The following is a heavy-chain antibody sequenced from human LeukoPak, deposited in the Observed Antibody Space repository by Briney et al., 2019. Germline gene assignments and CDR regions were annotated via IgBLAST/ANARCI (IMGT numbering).Heavy chain of an antibody. D-gene: IGHD2-21*02. J-gene: IGHJ4*02. V-gene: IGHV1-46*01. CDR2: INPSGGST. Sequence: ASVKVSCKASGYTFTSYYMHWVQQAPGQGLEWMGIINPSGGSTGYAQKFQGRVTMTRDTSTSTVYMELSSLRSEDTAVYYCARASHCGGDCYLNYFDYWGQGTLVTVSS. CDR1: GYTFTSYY. CDR3: ARASHCGGDCYLNYFDY.